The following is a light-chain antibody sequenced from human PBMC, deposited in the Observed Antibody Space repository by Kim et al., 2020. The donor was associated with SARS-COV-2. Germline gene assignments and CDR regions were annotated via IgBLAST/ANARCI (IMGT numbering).Light chain of an antibody. Sequence: DIVRTQSPDSLAVSLGERATINCKSSLSIRYSSTNNNNLAWYQQKPGQPPKLLIYWASTRQSGVPDRFSCSGSGTDFTLTISRLQAEDLAVYYCQQYYAYPPLFGQGTKVDI. CDR1: LSIRYSSTNNNN. CDR2: WAS. J-gene: IGKJ1*01. CDR3: QQYYAYPPL. V-gene: IGKV4-1*01.